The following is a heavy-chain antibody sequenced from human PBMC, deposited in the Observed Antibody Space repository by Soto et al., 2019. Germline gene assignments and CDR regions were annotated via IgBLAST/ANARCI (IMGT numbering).Heavy chain of an antibody. CDR2: IYHSGST. CDR3: ARAEPGPHDTWFDP. Sequence: SETLSLTCTVSGGSISSGDYYWSWIRQPPGKGLEWIGYIYHSGSTYYNPTLNSRVTISVDTSKNQFTLKLSSVTAADTAAYYCARAEPGPHDTWFDPWGQGTLVTVSS. J-gene: IGHJ5*02. V-gene: IGHV4-30-4*08. D-gene: IGHD1-1*01. CDR1: GGSISSGDYY.